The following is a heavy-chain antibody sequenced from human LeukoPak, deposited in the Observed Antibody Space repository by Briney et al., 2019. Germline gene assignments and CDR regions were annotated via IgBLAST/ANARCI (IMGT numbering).Heavy chain of an antibody. CDR3: TRLLDNDSSGDPDTFDM. D-gene: IGHD3-22*01. CDR1: GGSITSHY. CDR2: IYYSVRT. J-gene: IGHJ3*02. Sequence: LETLSLTCTVSGGSITSHYWSWIRPAPGEGLEGIGVIYYSVRTKYNPPLQSRGTISLDTRQENISPKVTSVTAADTAVYYCTRLLDNDSSGDPDTFDMWGQGTVVTVCS. V-gene: IGHV4-59*08.